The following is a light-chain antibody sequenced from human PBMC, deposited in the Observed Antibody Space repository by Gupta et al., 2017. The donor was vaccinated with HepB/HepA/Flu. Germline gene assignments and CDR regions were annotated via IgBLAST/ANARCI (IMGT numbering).Light chain of an antibody. Sequence: QSVLTQPPSASGTPGQRVTISCSGSRSNIGSNTLNWYQQLPGTAPKILIYSNNQRPSGVPDRFSGSKSGTSASLAISGLQSEEEADYYCAAWDDSLNGPVFGGETKLTVL. J-gene: IGLJ3*02. CDR1: RSNIGSNT. V-gene: IGLV1-44*01. CDR3: AAWDDSLNGPV. CDR2: SNN.